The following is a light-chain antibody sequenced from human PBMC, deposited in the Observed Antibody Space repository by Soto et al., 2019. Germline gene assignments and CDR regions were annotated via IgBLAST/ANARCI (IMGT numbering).Light chain of an antibody. CDR3: QQYGGSPLYT. CDR2: GAS. J-gene: IGKJ2*01. CDR1: QSIRSDY. Sequence: EIVLTQSPGTLSLSLGERATLSCRASQSIRSDYLAWYQQKPGQAPRLLIYGASYRATGNPDRFVGSGSETDVTLTISWVEPEDFAVYFCQQYGGSPLYTFGQGTKLG. V-gene: IGKV3-20*01.